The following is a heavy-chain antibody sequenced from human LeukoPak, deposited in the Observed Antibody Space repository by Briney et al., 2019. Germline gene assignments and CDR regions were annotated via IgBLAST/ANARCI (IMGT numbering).Heavy chain of an antibody. CDR3: ARDAPRTVAAAKEY. CDR1: GYTFINYG. J-gene: IGHJ4*02. D-gene: IGHD6-19*01. CDR2: ISAYNGNT. V-gene: IGHV1-18*01. Sequence: ASVKVSCKASGYTFINYGISWVRQAPGQGLEWMGWISAYNGNTNYAQKLQGRVTMTTDTSTNTAYMELRSLRSDDTAVYYCARDAPRTVAAAKEYWGQGTLVTVSS.